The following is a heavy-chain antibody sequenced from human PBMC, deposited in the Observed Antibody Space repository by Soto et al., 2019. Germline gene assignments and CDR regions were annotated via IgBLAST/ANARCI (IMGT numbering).Heavy chain of an antibody. CDR2: IYYSGST. CDR3: AREGGIVGATAADY. CDR1: GGSISSGNHN. V-gene: IGHV4-31*03. J-gene: IGHJ4*02. Sequence: QVQLQESGPGLMKPSQTLSLTCTVSGGSISSGNHNWSWIRQHPGKGLEWIGYIYYSGSTYYNPSLKSRVTISVDTSKNQFSLKLSSVTAADTAVYYCAREGGIVGATAADYWGQGTLVTVSS. D-gene: IGHD1-26*01.